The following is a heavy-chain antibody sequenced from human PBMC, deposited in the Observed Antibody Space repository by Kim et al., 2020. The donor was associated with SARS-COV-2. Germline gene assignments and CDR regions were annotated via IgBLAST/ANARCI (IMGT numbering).Heavy chain of an antibody. V-gene: IGHV3-48*03. D-gene: IGHD1-26*01. Sequence: SYADSVKGRFTISRDNPRNSLYLQMNSLRAEDTALYYCATEVGPSNAFDIWGQGTMVTVSS. J-gene: IGHJ3*02. CDR3: ATEVGPSNAFDI.